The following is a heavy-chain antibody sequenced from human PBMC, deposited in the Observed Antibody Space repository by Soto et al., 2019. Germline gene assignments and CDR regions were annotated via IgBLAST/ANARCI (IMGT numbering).Heavy chain of an antibody. V-gene: IGHV3-30*18. CDR3: TKGESVGGTLGLFDY. CDR1: GFDFTYYA. CDR2: MSSDGSKI. J-gene: IGHJ4*02. D-gene: IGHD1-26*01. Sequence: QVQLVESGGGAVQPGESLRLSCVASGFDFTYYAMHWVRQAPGKGLVSVAVMSSDGSKIHHTDSVKGPFTISRDNSKNTLYLQLNSLRNEPTAGYLCTKGESVGGTLGLFDYWGQGTLVSVSS.